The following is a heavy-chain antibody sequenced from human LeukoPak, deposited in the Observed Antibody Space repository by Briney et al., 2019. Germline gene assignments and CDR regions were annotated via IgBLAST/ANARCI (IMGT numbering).Heavy chain of an antibody. CDR1: GYTFTSYY. Sequence: GASVKVSCKASGYTFTSYYMHWVRQAPGQGLEWMGIINPSGGSTSYAQKFQGRVTMTRDMSTSTVYMELSSLRSEDTAVYYCARGGNGYGDYPNWFDPWGQGTLVTVSS. CDR2: INPSGGST. J-gene: IGHJ5*02. D-gene: IGHD4-17*01. V-gene: IGHV1-46*01. CDR3: ARGGNGYGDYPNWFDP.